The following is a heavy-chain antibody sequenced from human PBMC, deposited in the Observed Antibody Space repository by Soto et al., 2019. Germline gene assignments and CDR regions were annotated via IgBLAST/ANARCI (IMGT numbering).Heavy chain of an antibody. D-gene: IGHD3-10*01. Sequence: ASVKVSCKASGYTFTSYGISWVRQAPGQGLEWMGWISAYNGNTNYAQKLQGRVTMTTDKSTSTAYMELRSLRSDDTAVYYCARDYDPWFGELPYYFDYWGQGTLVTVSS. V-gene: IGHV1-18*01. CDR3: ARDYDPWFGELPYYFDY. CDR1: GYTFTSYG. CDR2: ISAYNGNT. J-gene: IGHJ4*02.